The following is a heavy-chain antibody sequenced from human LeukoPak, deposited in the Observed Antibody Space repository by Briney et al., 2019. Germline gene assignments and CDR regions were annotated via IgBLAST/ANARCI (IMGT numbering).Heavy chain of an antibody. CDR2: ISASGTNL. CDR3: ARDLMGHSVYDRGDY. CDR1: GFTFDSHT. D-gene: IGHD5/OR15-5a*01. J-gene: IGHJ4*02. Sequence: GSLRLSCAASGFTFDSHTVIWVRQAPGKGLEWVSSISASGTNLFYADSVKGRFTISRDNSKNSLFLQMNSLRVEDTAIYYCARDLMGHSVYDRGDYWGRGTLVTVSS. V-gene: IGHV3-21*01.